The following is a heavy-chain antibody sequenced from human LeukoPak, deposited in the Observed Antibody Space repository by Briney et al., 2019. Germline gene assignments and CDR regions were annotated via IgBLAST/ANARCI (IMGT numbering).Heavy chain of an antibody. CDR3: ARPLRYVYRPPLDY. J-gene: IGHJ4*02. V-gene: IGHV3-30-3*01. CDR1: GFTFSNYA. Sequence: GGSLRLSCAASGFTFSNYAMHWVRQTPGKGLEWMTVISDNGNNEFYADSVKGRFTISRDNSSNTLFLQLNSLRPEDSDVYYCARPLRYVYRPPLDYWGQGTLVTVSS. D-gene: IGHD2-2*01. CDR2: ISDNGNNE.